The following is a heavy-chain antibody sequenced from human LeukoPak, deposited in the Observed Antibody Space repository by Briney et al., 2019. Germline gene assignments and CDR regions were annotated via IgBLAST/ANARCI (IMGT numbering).Heavy chain of an antibody. D-gene: IGHD3/OR15-3a*01. V-gene: IGHV4-34*01. Sequence: SETLSLTCAVYGGSFSGYYWSWIRQPPGKGLEWIGEINHSGSTNYNPSLKSRVTISVDTSKNQFSLKLSSVTAADTAVYYCARGQYYFGTGFDKGVFDYWGQGTLVTVSS. CDR2: INHSGST. CDR3: ARGQYYFGTGFDKGVFDY. J-gene: IGHJ4*02. CDR1: GGSFSGYY.